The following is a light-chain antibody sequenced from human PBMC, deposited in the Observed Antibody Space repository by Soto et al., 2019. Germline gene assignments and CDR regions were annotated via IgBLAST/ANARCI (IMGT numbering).Light chain of an antibody. CDR2: GAS. J-gene: IGKJ5*01. CDR1: QSVSSSY. Sequence: EIVLTQSPGTLSLSPGERATLSCRTSQSVSSSYLAWYQQKPGHAPRLLIYGASSRATGSSARFSGSGSGTEFTLTISRLQPEDFAVYYCQQYDSSPPYTFGQGTRLEIK. V-gene: IGKV3-20*01. CDR3: QQYDSSPPYT.